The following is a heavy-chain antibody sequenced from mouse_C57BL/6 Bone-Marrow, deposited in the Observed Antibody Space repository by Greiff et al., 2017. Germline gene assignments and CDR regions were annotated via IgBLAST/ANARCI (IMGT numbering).Heavy chain of an antibody. CDR3: AKNFYGNYWYFDV. Sequence: VQLQQSGPGLVQPSQSLSITCTVSGFSLTSYGVHWVRQSPGKGLEWLGVIWRGGSTDYNAAFMSRQSITKENSKSHVFFKMNSLQADDTAIYYCAKNFYGNYWYFDVWGTGTTVTVSS. J-gene: IGHJ1*03. CDR1: GFSLTSYG. D-gene: IGHD2-1*01. CDR2: IWRGGST. V-gene: IGHV2-5*01.